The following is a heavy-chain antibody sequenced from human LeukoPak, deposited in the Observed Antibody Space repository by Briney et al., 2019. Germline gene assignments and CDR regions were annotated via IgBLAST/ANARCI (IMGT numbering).Heavy chain of an antibody. D-gene: IGHD6-13*01. Sequence: GGSLRLSCAASGFTFDDYAMHWVRQAPGKGLEWVSGISWNSGSIGYADSVKGRFTISRDNAKNSLYLQMNSLRAEDTALYYCAKEDSHSSSLDYWGQGTLVTVSP. V-gene: IGHV3-9*01. CDR3: AKEDSHSSSLDY. CDR1: GFTFDDYA. J-gene: IGHJ4*02. CDR2: ISWNSGSI.